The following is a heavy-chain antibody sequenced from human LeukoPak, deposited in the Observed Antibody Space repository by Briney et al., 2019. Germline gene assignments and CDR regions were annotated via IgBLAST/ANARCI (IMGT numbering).Heavy chain of an antibody. D-gene: IGHD4-17*01. CDR2: IIPIFGTA. CDR3: AGYDYGDYGVFDY. Sequence: SVKVSCKASGYTFTAYYMHWVRQAPGQGLEWMGGIIPIFGTANYAQKFQGRVTITADESTSTAYMELSSLRSEDTAVYYCAGYDYGDYGVFDYWGQGTPVTVSS. V-gene: IGHV1-69*13. CDR1: GYTFTAYY. J-gene: IGHJ4*02.